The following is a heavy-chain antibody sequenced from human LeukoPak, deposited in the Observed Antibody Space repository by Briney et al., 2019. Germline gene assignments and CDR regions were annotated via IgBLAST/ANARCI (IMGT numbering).Heavy chain of an antibody. J-gene: IGHJ4*02. V-gene: IGHV3-11*04. CDR3: ARDKMTTVTTFDS. D-gene: IGHD4-17*01. CDR1: GFTFSDYY. CDR2: ISSSGSTI. Sequence: GGSLRLSCAASGFTFSDYYISSIRQAPGEGLEWVSYISSSGSTIYYADSVKGRFTISRDNAKNSLYLQMNSLRAEDTAVYYCARDKMTTVTTFDSWGQGTLVTVSS.